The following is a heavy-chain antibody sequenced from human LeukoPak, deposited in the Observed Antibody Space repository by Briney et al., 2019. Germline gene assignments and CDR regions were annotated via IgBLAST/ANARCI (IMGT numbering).Heavy chain of an antibody. Sequence: GGSLRLSCAVSGFSFDNCAMTWVRQAPGRGLEWVSGISWNSGSIGYADSVKGRFTISRDNAKNSLYLQMNSLRAEDTALYYCAKESGYSSGWYYFDYWGQGTLVTVSS. J-gene: IGHJ4*02. CDR2: ISWNSGSI. CDR1: GFSFDNCA. V-gene: IGHV3-9*01. D-gene: IGHD6-19*01. CDR3: AKESGYSSGWYYFDY.